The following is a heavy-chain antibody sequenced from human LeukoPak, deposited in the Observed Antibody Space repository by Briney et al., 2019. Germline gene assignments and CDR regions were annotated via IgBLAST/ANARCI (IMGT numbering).Heavy chain of an antibody. D-gene: IGHD1-26*01. CDR3: AREGRGMGACNY. CDR1: GYTFTSYY. V-gene: IGHV1-46*01. J-gene: IGHJ4*02. CDR2: INPSGGST. Sequence: ASVKVSCKASGYTFTSYYMHWVRQAPGQGLEWMGIINPSGGSTSYAQKFQGRVTMPRDTSTSTVYMELSSLRSEDTAVYYCAREGRGMGACNYWGQGTLVTVSS.